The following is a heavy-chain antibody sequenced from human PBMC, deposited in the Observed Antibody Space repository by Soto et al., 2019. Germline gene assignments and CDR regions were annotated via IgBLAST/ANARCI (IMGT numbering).Heavy chain of an antibody. CDR1: GYTFTSYG. CDR2: ISAYNGNT. CDR3: ARDSNDYYGSGSPRVYYYYYGMDV. V-gene: IGHV1-18*01. J-gene: IGHJ6*02. D-gene: IGHD3-10*01. Sequence: GASVKVSCKASGYTFTSYGISWVRQAPGQGLEWMGWISAYNGNTNYAQKLQGRVTMTTDTSTSTAYMELRSLRSDDTAVYYCARDSNDYYGSGSPRVYYYYYGMDVWGQGTTVTVSS.